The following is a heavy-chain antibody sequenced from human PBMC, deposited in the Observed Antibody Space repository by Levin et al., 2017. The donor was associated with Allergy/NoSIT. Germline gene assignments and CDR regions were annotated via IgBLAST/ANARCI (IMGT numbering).Heavy chain of an antibody. CDR2: INNDGGTT. D-gene: IGHD3-10*01. CDR1: GFTFSTYG. V-gene: IGHV3-23*03. J-gene: IGHJ5*02. CDR3: AMLGVRGVIMDWFDP. Sequence: GESLKISCAASGFTFSTYGMNWVRQAPGKGLEWVSMINNDGGTTYYADSVKGRFIISRDNSKNTLYLQMNSLRAEDTALYYCAMLGVRGVIMDWFDPRGQGTLVTVSS.